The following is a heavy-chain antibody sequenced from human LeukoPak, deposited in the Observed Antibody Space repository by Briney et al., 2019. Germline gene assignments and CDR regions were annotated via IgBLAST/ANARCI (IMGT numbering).Heavy chain of an antibody. V-gene: IGHV3-30-3*01. D-gene: IGHD3-22*01. Sequence: TGGSLRLSCAASGFTFSSYAMHWVRQAPGKGLEWVAVISYDGSNKYYADSVKGRFTISRDNSKNTLYLQMNSLRAEDTAVYYCARDFVGSGYSPFDYWGQGTLVTVSS. J-gene: IGHJ4*02. CDR1: GFTFSSYA. CDR3: ARDFVGSGYSPFDY. CDR2: ISYDGSNK.